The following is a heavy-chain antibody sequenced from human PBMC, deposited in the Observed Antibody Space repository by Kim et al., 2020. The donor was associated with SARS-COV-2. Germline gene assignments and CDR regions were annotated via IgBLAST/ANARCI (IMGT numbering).Heavy chain of an antibody. Sequence: SETLSLTCTVSGGSISSYYWSWIRQPPGKGLEWIGYIYYSGSTNYNPSLKSRVTISVDTSKNQFSLKLSSVTAADTAVYYCARRSWNGDLDYWGQGTLVTVSS. D-gene: IGHD1-1*01. J-gene: IGHJ4*02. CDR2: IYYSGST. CDR1: GGSISSYY. V-gene: IGHV4-59*08. CDR3: ARRSWNGDLDY.